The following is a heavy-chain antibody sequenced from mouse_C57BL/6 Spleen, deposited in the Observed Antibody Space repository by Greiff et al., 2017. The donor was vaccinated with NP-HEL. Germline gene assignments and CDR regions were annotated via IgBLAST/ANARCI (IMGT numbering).Heavy chain of an antibody. D-gene: IGHD4-1*01. Sequence: QVHVKQSGAELVKPGASVKMSCKASGYTFTSYWITWVKQRPGQGLEWIGDIYPGSGSTNYNEKFKSKATLTVDTSSSTAYMQLSSLTSEDSAVYYCASLGRDWYFDVWGTGTTVTVSS. CDR1: GYTFTSYW. CDR3: ASLGRDWYFDV. CDR2: IYPGSGST. J-gene: IGHJ1*03. V-gene: IGHV1-55*01.